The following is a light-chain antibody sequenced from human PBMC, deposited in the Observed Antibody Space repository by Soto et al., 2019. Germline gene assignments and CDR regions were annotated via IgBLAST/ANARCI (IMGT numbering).Light chain of an antibody. J-gene: IGKJ2*01. V-gene: IGKV1-5*01. CDR2: DAS. CDR3: QQYNSYSPMYT. CDR1: QSISSW. Sequence: DIQMTQSPSTLSASVGDRVTITCRASQSISSWSAWYQQKPGKAPKLLIYDASSLAGGVPSRFSGSGSGTEFTLTISSLQPDDFATYNCQQYNSYSPMYTFGQGTKLEIK.